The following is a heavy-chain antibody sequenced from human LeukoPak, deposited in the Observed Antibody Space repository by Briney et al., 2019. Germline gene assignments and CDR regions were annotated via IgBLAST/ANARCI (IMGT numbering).Heavy chain of an antibody. J-gene: IGHJ4*02. CDR3: EMPAPVPYCGGDCYKYYFDY. V-gene: IGHV3-23*01. D-gene: IGHD2-21*02. CDR2: ISGSGGST. CDR1: GFTFSSYA. Sequence: GGSLRLSCAASGFTFSSYAMSWVRQAPGKGLEWVSAISGSGGSTYYADSVKGRFTISRDNSKNTLYLQMNSLRAEDTAVYYCEMPAPVPYCGGDCYKYYFDYWGQGTLVTVSS.